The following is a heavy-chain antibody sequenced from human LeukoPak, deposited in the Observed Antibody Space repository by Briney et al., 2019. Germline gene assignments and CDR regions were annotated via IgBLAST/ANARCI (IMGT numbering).Heavy chain of an antibody. J-gene: IGHJ4*02. CDR3: AKDSQGYERPIEE. CDR1: GFMFNSYA. V-gene: IGHV3-23*01. D-gene: IGHD2-2*01. CDR2: ISGSGRNT. Sequence: PGGSLSLSCAASGFMFNSYAMNWVRQAPGKGLEWVSAISGSGRNTYYADSVKGRFTVSRDNSKNTLYLQMNSLRAEDTAMYYCAKDSQGYERPIEEWGQGTLATVSS.